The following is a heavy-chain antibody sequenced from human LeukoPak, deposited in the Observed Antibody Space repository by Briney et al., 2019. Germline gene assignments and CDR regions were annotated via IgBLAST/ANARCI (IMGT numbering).Heavy chain of an antibody. J-gene: IGHJ4*02. D-gene: IGHD2-15*01. Sequence: ASVKVSCKASGYTFTGYYMHWVRQAPGQGLEWMGRINPNSGGTNYAQKFQGRVTITTDESTSTAYMELSSLRSEDTAVYYCARDPYCSGGSCNDYWGQGTLVTVSS. CDR3: ARDPYCSGGSCNDY. V-gene: IGHV1-2*06. CDR2: INPNSGGT. CDR1: GYTFTGYY.